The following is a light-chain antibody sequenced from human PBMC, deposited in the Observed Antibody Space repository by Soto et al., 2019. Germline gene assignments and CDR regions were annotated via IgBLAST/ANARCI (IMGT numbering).Light chain of an antibody. V-gene: IGLV2-14*01. CDR3: SSYTSSSTPYV. Sequence: QSVLTQPPSASGTPGQRVTISCTGTSSDVGSYTYVSWYQQHPGKASQLIIYEVSNRPSGVSNRFSGSKSGNTASLTISGLQVEDEADYYCSSYTSSSTPYVFGTGTKVTVL. CDR1: SSDVGSYTY. CDR2: EVS. J-gene: IGLJ1*01.